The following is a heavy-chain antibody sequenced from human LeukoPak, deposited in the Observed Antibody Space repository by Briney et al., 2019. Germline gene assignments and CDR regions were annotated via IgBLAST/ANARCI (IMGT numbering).Heavy chain of an antibody. Sequence: SETLSLTCAVYGGSFSGYYWSWIRQPPGKGLEWIGEINHSGSTNYNPSLKSRVTISVDTSKNQFSLKLSSVTAADTAVYYCARGRYYGSGSSYYFDYWGQGNLVTVSS. J-gene: IGHJ4*02. D-gene: IGHD3-10*01. V-gene: IGHV4-34*01. CDR3: ARGRYYGSGSSYYFDY. CDR1: GGSFSGYY. CDR2: INHSGST.